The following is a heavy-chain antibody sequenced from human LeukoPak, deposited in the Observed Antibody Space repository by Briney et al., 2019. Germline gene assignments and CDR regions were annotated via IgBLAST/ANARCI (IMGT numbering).Heavy chain of an antibody. D-gene: IGHD6-13*01. CDR1: GYTFTSYG. V-gene: IGHV1-18*01. J-gene: IGHJ4*02. CDR3: ARCSGYSSSWYEDY. Sequence: ASVKVSCKASGYTFTSYGISWVRQATGQGLEWMGWISAYNGNTNYAQKLQGRVTMTTDTSTSTAYMELRSLRSDDTAVYYCARCSGYSSSWYEDYWGQGTLVTVSS. CDR2: ISAYNGNT.